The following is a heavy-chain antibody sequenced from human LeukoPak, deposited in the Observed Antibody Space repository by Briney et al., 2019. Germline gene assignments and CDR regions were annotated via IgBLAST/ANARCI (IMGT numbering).Heavy chain of an antibody. CDR2: ISTDGGST. V-gene: IGHV3-64D*09. Sequence: GGSLRPSCSASGFTFSNFPMHWVRQAPGEGLEYVSAISTDGGSTYYADSVKGRFTISRDNSKNTLYLQMSSLRAEDTAVCYCVKAIFFGSGSYYGYWGQGTLVTVSS. D-gene: IGHD3-22*01. CDR3: VKAIFFGSGSYYGY. CDR1: GFTFSNFP. J-gene: IGHJ4*02.